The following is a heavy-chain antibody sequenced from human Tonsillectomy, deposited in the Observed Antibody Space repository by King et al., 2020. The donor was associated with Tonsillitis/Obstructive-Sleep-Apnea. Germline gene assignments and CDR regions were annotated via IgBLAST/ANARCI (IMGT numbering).Heavy chain of an antibody. J-gene: IGHJ6*02. D-gene: IGHD3-10*01. CDR1: GYSFTSYW. Sequence: VQLVESGAEVKKPGESLRISCKGSGYSFTSYWISWVRQMPGKGLEWMGRIDPSDSYTNYSPSFQGHVIISADKSISNAYLQWSSLKPSDTAMYYCVRVITNYYYYGMDVCGQGTTVTVSS. V-gene: IGHV5-10-1*03. CDR3: VRVITNYYYYGMDV. CDR2: IDPSDSYT.